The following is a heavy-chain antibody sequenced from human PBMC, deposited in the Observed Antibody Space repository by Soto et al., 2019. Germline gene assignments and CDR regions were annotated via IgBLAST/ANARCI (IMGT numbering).Heavy chain of an antibody. V-gene: IGHV3-23*01. CDR2: VTNSGSNT. D-gene: IGHD1-1*01. CDR1: GFTFSTYA. J-gene: IGHJ3*02. CDR3: AKDLAATATGDSFDI. Sequence: EVQLLESGGGLVQPGGSLRLSCAASGFTFSTYAMTWVRQAPGKGLEWVSSVTNSGSNTYHADSVKGRFTISRDNSKNMLFLQMNSPRAEDTALYYCAKDLAATATGDSFDIWGQGTMVTVSS.